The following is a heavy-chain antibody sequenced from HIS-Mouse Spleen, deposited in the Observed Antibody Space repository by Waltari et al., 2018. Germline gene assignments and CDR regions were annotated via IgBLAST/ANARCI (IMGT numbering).Heavy chain of an antibody. V-gene: IGHV1-2*02. J-gene: IGHJ4*02. CDR3: ARDLEYSSSSDY. D-gene: IGHD6-6*01. Sequence: QVQLVQSGAEVKKPGASVKVSCKASGYTFTGYYMHWVRQAPGQGLEWMGWIKPNSGGTNEAPKFQGRVTMTRDTSISTAYMELSRLRSDDTAVYYCARDLEYSSSSDYWGQGTLVTVSS. CDR2: IKPNSGGT. CDR1: GYTFTGYY.